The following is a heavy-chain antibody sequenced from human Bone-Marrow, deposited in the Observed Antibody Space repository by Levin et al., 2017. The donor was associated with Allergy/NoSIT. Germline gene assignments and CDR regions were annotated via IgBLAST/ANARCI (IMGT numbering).Heavy chain of an antibody. CDR2: IKEDGSEK. D-gene: IGHD3-10*01. V-gene: IGHV3-7*04. CDR1: GFTFSRYW. CDR3: ARDFGSSYYTSGSH. J-gene: IGHJ4*02. Sequence: GESLKISCAASGFTFSRYWMSWVRQAPGKGLEWVANIKEDGSEKNHVDSVKGRLTISRDNAKNSLYLQMNSLRAEDTAVYYCARDFGSSYYTSGSHWGQGTLVIVSS.